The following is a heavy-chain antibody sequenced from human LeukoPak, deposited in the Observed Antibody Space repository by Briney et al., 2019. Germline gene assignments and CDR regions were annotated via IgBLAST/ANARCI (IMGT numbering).Heavy chain of an antibody. CDR3: ARDPMWYSGSFYNWFDP. CDR1: GFTFSNYG. J-gene: IGHJ5*02. Sequence: GRSLRLSCAASGFTFSNYGMHWVRQAPGKGLEWVAVISYDGSNKYYADSVKGRFTISRDNSKNTLFLQMNSLRADDTAVYYCARDPMWYSGSFYNWFDPWGQGTLVTVSS. D-gene: IGHD1-26*01. CDR2: ISYDGSNK. V-gene: IGHV3-30*03.